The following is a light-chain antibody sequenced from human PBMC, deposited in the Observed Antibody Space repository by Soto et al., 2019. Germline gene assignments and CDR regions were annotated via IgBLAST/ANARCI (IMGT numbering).Light chain of an antibody. CDR2: DAS. J-gene: IGKJ5*01. CDR3: QQYDTLPPIT. V-gene: IGKV1-33*01. CDR1: QDIGNY. Sequence: DIQMTQSPSSLSASIGDRVTITCQASQDIGNYLSWYQQKPGKAPKVLIYDASNLETGVPSRFSGSGSGTDFTLTISSLQAEDFGTYYCQQYDTLPPITFGQGTRLEIK.